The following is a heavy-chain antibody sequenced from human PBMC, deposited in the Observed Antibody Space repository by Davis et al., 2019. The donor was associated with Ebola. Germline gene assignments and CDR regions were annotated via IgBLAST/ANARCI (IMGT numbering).Heavy chain of an antibody. CDR1: GYTFTSYY. J-gene: IGHJ4*02. D-gene: IGHD3-9*01. CDR2: INPSGGST. Sequence: ASVKVSCKASGYTFTSYYMHWVRQAPGQGLEWMGIINPSGGSTSYAQKFQGRVTMTRDTSTSTVYMELSSLRSEDTAVYYCARDPCWDILTGYPGGFDYWGQGTLVTVSS. CDR3: ARDPCWDILTGYPGGFDY. V-gene: IGHV1-46*01.